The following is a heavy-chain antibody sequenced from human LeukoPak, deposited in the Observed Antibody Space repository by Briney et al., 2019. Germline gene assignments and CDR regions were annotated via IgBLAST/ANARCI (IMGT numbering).Heavy chain of an antibody. Sequence: GGSLRLSCAASGFTFSSFWMSWVRQAPEKGLEWVANIKQDGSEEYYVDSVKGRFTISRDNAKNSLYLQMNSLRAEDTAVYYCARVDYYGSGSYVFDYWGQGTLVTVSS. CDR2: IKQDGSEE. CDR1: GFTFSSFW. CDR3: ARVDYYGSGSYVFDY. J-gene: IGHJ4*02. D-gene: IGHD3-10*01. V-gene: IGHV3-7*01.